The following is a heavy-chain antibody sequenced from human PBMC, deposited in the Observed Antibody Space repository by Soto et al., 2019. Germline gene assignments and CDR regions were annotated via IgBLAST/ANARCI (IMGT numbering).Heavy chain of an antibody. Sequence: SETLSLTCAVYGGPFSGYQWSWIRQPPGKGLEWIGEISHNGSTNQNPSLKNRVTISVDTPKNQFSLKLSSVTAADTAVYYCASQRALHDSSGNYYRGYYFYGMVVWGQGTTVTVSS. V-gene: IGHV4-34*01. CDR2: ISHNGST. D-gene: IGHD3-22*01. CDR3: ASQRALHDSSGNYYRGYYFYGMVV. CDR1: GGPFSGYQ. J-gene: IGHJ6*02.